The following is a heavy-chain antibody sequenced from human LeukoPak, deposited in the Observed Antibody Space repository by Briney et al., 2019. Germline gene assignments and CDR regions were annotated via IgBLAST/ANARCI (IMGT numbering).Heavy chain of an antibody. V-gene: IGHV4-30-4*01. D-gene: IGHD3-3*01. CDR3: ASTDTIFGVVMPRY. CDR1: GGSISSGDYY. J-gene: IGHJ4*02. Sequence: SETLSLTCTVSGGSISSGDYYWSWIRQPPGKGLEWIGYIYYSGSTYYNPSLESRVTISVDTSKNQFSLKLSSVTAADTAVYYCASTDTIFGVVMPRYWGQGTLVTVSS. CDR2: IYYSGST.